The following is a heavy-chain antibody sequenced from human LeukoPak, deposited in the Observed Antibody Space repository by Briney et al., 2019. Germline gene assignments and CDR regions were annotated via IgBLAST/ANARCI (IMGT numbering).Heavy chain of an antibody. J-gene: IGHJ4*02. Sequence: SETLSLTCTVSGDSISSTTYWWGWIRQSPGKGLEWIGSMSYVGITSYNPSLKSLATISVDTSKNQFSLMLNSVTAADTAVYYCTRLPLDYSLDHWGQGTPVSVSS. D-gene: IGHD4-11*01. CDR3: TRLPLDYSLDH. CDR1: GDSISSTTYW. CDR2: MSYVGIT. V-gene: IGHV4-39*01.